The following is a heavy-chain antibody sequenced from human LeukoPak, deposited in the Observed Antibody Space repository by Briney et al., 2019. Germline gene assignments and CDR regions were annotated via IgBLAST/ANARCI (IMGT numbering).Heavy chain of an antibody. V-gene: IGHV3-30*18. CDR1: GGSISSSS. CDR2: ISYDGSNK. D-gene: IGHD1-26*01. J-gene: IGHJ4*02. Sequence: LSLTCTVSGGSISSSSYYWGWIRQPPGKGLEWVAVISYDGSNKYYADSVKGRFTISRDNSKNTLYLQMNSLRAEDTAVYYCAKGDVGVTTFFDYWGQGTLVTVSS. CDR3: AKGDVGVTTFFDY.